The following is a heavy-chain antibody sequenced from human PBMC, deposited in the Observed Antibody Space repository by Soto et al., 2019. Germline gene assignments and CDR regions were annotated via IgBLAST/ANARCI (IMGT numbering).Heavy chain of an antibody. Sequence: EVQLVESGGGLVQPGGSLRLSCAASGFAFSTYNMHWVRQPTGKGLEWVSVVGTAGETYYSGSVKGRFTISREDAKKSLYLEMNSLRAEDTAVYYCTRKRYGFAFDIWGQGTMVTVSS. J-gene: IGHJ3*02. CDR3: TRKRYGFAFDI. CDR2: VGTAGET. D-gene: IGHD3-9*01. V-gene: IGHV3-13*01. CDR1: GFAFSTYN.